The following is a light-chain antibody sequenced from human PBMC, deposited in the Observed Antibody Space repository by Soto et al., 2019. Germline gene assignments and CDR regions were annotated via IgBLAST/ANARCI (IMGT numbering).Light chain of an antibody. J-gene: IGKJ2*01. CDR2: GAS. Sequence: EIVLTQSPGTLSLSAGEGATLSCRASQSVTRNCLAWYRQKPGQAPRLLIAGASDRLTGIPDRFSGSGSGTDFTLTISRLEPEDSAVYYCQQYGTSPYTFGQGTKLEIK. CDR3: QQYGTSPYT. CDR1: QSVTRNC. V-gene: IGKV3-20*01.